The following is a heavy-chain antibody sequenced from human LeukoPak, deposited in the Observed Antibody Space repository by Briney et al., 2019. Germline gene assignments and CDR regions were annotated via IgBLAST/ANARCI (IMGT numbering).Heavy chain of an antibody. CDR1: GFTFSSYG. D-gene: IGHD3-3*01. Sequence: GGSLRLPCAASGFTFSSYGMHWVRQAPGKGLEWVAVIWYDGSNKYYADSVKGRFTISRDNSKNTLYLQMNSLRAEDTAVYYCARDHPPKVYDFWSGYYTDYYYGMDVWGQGTTVTVSS. CDR2: IWYDGSNK. V-gene: IGHV3-33*01. J-gene: IGHJ6*02. CDR3: ARDHPPKVYDFWSGYYTDYYYGMDV.